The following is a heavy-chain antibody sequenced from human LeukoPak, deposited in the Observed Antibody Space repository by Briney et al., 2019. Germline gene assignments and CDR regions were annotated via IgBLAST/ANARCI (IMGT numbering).Heavy chain of an antibody. CDR1: DFTFATYW. V-gene: IGHV3-74*03. CDR3: VRGTSRENGYGGDDPY. CDR2: ISTDGIYK. J-gene: IGHJ4*02. D-gene: IGHD2-21*02. Sequence: GGSLRLSCAGSDFTFATYWMHWVRQAPGKGLVWVSRISTDGIYKTYADSVKGRFTISRDNARNTLSLQMDSLRAEDTAVYYCVRGTSRENGYGGDDPYWGQGTLVIVSP.